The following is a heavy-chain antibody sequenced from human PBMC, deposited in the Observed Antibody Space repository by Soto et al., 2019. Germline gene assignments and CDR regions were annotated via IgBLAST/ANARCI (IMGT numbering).Heavy chain of an antibody. Sequence: EVQLVESGGGLVQPGGSLRLSCAASGFTFSSYSMNWVRQAPGKGLEWVSYISSSSSTIYYAASVKGPSTISRDNAKNPLYLQMTSLRAEDTAVYYCARHPERIAEIGWFDPWGQGTLVTVSS. J-gene: IGHJ5*02. CDR3: ARHPERIAEIGWFDP. CDR1: GFTFSSYS. D-gene: IGHD6-13*01. CDR2: ISSSSSTI. V-gene: IGHV3-48*01.